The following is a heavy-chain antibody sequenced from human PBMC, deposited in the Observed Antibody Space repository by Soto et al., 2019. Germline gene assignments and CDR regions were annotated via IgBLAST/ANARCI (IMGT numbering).Heavy chain of an antibody. Sequence: PGESLKISCKGSGYSFTSYWIGWVRQMPGKGLEWMGIIYPGDSDTRYSPSFQGQVTISADESISTAYLQWSSLKASDTAMYYCARQADFWSGYYGFDYWGQGTLVTVSS. CDR1: GYSFTSYW. D-gene: IGHD3-3*01. CDR3: ARQADFWSGYYGFDY. J-gene: IGHJ4*02. V-gene: IGHV5-51*01. CDR2: IYPGDSDT.